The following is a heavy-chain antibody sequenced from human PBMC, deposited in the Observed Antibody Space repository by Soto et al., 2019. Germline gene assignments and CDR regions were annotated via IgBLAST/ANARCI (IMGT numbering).Heavy chain of an antibody. CDR1: GYTFTNYA. CDR2: ISAFNGNT. D-gene: IGHD2-15*01. CDR3: AREGRGSCSGSSCYWYFDV. V-gene: IGHV1-18*01. Sequence: QAQLVQSGGEVKKPGASVTVSCKASGYTFTNYAINWVRQAPGQGLEWMGWISAFNGNTNYAQNFKGKVTMTTDTCMSTAYKDLTNLTSDDSAVYYCAREGRGSCSGSSCYWYFDVWGRGTPVTVSS. J-gene: IGHJ2*01.